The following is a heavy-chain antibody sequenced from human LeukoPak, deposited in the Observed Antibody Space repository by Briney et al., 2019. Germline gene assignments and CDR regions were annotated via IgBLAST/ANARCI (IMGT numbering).Heavy chain of an antibody. D-gene: IGHD1-14*01. CDR1: GGSFSSYY. J-gene: IGHJ6*02. Sequence: SETLSLTCAVYGGSFSSYYWGWIRQPPGKGLEWIGSIYYSGSTYYNPSLKSRVTISVDTSKNQFSLKLSSVTAADTAVYYCARDNTPDPYYYYGMDVWGQGTTVTVSS. V-gene: IGHV4-39*01. CDR3: ARDNTPDPYYYYGMDV. CDR2: IYYSGST.